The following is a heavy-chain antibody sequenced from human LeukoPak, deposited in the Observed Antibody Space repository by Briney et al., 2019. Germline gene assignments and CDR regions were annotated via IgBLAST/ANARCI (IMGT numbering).Heavy chain of an antibody. CDR2: TSAYNGNT. V-gene: IGHV1-18*01. Sequence: GASVKVSCKASGYTFTSYGISWVRQAPGQGLEWMGWTSAYNGNTNYAQKLQGRVTMTTDTSTSTGYMELRSLRSDDTAVYYCARAYYDSSGYLRRDAFDIWGQGTMVTVSS. CDR3: ARAYYDSSGYLRRDAFDI. J-gene: IGHJ3*02. CDR1: GYTFTSYG. D-gene: IGHD3-22*01.